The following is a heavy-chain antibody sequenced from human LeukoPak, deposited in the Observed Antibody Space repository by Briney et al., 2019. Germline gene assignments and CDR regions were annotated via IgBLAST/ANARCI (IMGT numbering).Heavy chain of an antibody. CDR3: ARAGSSIYYYYYYGMDV. D-gene: IGHD2-21*01. CDR1: GGTFSSYA. V-gene: IGHV1-69*06. CDR2: IIPIFGTA. J-gene: IGHJ6*04. Sequence: GASVKVSCKASGGTFSSYAISWVRQPPGQGLEWMGGIIPIFGTANYAQKFQGRVTITADKSTSTAYMELSSLRSEDTAVYYCARAGSSIYYYYYYGMDVWGKGTTVTVSS.